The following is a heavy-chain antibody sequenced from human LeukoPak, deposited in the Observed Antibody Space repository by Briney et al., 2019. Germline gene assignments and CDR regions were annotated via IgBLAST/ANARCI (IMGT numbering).Heavy chain of an antibody. CDR1: GYTFTSYD. Sequence: ASVKVSCKASGYTFTSYDINWVRQATGQGLEWMGWMNPNSGNTGYAQKFQGRVTMTRNTSISTAYMELSSLRSEDTAVYYCARGPGDYYGSGSYWIHYYYYGMDVWGQGTTVTVSS. J-gene: IGHJ6*02. V-gene: IGHV1-8*01. CDR3: ARGPGDYYGSGSYWIHYYYYGMDV. CDR2: MNPNSGNT. D-gene: IGHD3-10*01.